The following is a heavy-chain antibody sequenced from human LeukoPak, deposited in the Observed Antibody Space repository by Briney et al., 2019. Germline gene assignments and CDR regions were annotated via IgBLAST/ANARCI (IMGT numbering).Heavy chain of an antibody. Sequence: GGSLRLSCAASGFTLSSHSMNWVRQAPGKGLEWVASISSSSSYIYYADSVKGRFTISRDNAKNSLYLQMNSLRAEDTAVYYCARGCGGYYLYYFDYWGQGTLVTVSS. CDR3: ARGCGGYYLYYFDY. CDR1: GFTLSSHS. D-gene: IGHD3-22*01. CDR2: ISSSSSYI. V-gene: IGHV3-21*01. J-gene: IGHJ4*02.